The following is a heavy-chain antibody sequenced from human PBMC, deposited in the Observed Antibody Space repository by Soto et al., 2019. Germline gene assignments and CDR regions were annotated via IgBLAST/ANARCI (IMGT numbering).Heavy chain of an antibody. Sequence: QIPLKESGPTLVKPTQTLTLTCTFPGFSFSSIGEGVGWIRQPPGKALEWLALIYWDDDKRYSPSLKSRLTITKDTSKNQVVLTMTNMDPVDTATYYCVQSRCGGDCLQSYSSHSYYGLDVWGQGTTVTVSS. J-gene: IGHJ6*02. CDR3: VQSRCGGDCLQSYSSHSYYGLDV. D-gene: IGHD2-21*02. CDR1: GFSFSSIGEG. CDR2: IYWDDDK. V-gene: IGHV2-5*02.